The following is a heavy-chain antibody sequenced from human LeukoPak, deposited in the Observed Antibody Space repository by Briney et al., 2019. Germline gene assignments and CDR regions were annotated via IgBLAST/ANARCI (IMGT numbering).Heavy chain of an antibody. CDR2: ISSSGTTI. CDR3: STAGSSPTFDY. Sequence: PGGSLRLSCAASGFTFSDYYMSWIRQAPGKGLERISYISSSGTTIYYADSVKGRFTISRDNAKNSLYLQMNSLRAEDTAVYYCSTAGSSPTFDYWGQGTLVTVSS. CDR1: GFTFSDYY. V-gene: IGHV3-11*01. J-gene: IGHJ4*02.